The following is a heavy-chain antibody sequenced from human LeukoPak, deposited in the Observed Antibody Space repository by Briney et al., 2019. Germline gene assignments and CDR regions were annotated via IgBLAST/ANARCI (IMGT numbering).Heavy chain of an antibody. CDR2: ISSNGGST. J-gene: IGHJ4*02. CDR1: GFTFSSYA. CDR3: ARGAGYNYPYYFDY. D-gene: IGHD5-24*01. Sequence: GGSLRLSCSVSGFTFSSYAMHWVRQAPGKGLEYVSAISSNGGSTYYADSVKGRFTISRDNSKNTLYLQMNSLRAEDTAVYYCARGAGYNYPYYFDYWGQGTLVTVSS. V-gene: IGHV3-64*04.